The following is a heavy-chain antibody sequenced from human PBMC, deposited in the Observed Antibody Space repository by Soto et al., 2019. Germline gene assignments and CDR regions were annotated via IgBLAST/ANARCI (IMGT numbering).Heavy chain of an antibody. CDR1: GFIFDDYA. CDR2: MNWNGDSK. J-gene: IGHJ5*02. Sequence: EVQLEESGGGLVQPGRSLRISCAASGFIFDDYAMHWVRQAPGKGLEWVSGMNWNGDSKGYAASVKGRFTISRDNAKNSLYLEMNSLRPEDTACYYCARDSIKSKWLPFNWLDAWGQGILVTVSS. V-gene: IGHV3-9*01. CDR3: ARDSIKSKWLPFNWLDA. D-gene: IGHD3-22*01.